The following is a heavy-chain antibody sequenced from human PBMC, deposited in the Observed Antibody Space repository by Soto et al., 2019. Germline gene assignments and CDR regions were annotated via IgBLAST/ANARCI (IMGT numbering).Heavy chain of an antibody. J-gene: IGHJ6*02. CDR2: IITFFGAA. CDR1: GDKFSTYA. Sequence: QVQLVQSGAEVRKPGSSVRVACKASGDKFSTYAINWVRQVPGQGLEWLGGIITFFGAAMYAQKFQGRVIITADESANTAYMELSSLRSEDTAVYYCARGGKERFRGSGIDVWGQGTTVTVSS. CDR3: ARGGKERFRGSGIDV. D-gene: IGHD1-1*01. V-gene: IGHV1-69*01.